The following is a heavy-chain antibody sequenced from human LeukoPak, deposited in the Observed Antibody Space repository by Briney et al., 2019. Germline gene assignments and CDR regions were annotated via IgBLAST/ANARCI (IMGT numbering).Heavy chain of an antibody. Sequence: GESLKISCKASGYDFTTYWIGWVRQMPGKGLEYMGIIYPRDSQIRYSPSFQGQVTISADKSISTAYLQWTSLKASDTAIYYCARHTKRPQAGWFDPWGQGTLVTVSS. CDR1: GYDFTTYW. CDR3: ARHTKRPQAGWFDP. J-gene: IGHJ5*02. CDR2: IYPRDSQI. V-gene: IGHV5-51*01. D-gene: IGHD6-25*01.